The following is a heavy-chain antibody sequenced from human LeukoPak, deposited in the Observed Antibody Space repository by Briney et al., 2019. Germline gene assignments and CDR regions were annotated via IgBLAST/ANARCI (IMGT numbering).Heavy chain of an antibody. CDR2: ISYDGSNK. Sequence: PGGSLRLSCAASGFTFSSYAMHWVRQAPGKGLEWVAVISYDGSNKYYADSVKGRFTISRDNSKNTLYLQMNSLRAEDTAVYYCARSSYDFWSGYYRYYYYYMDVWGKGTTVTVSS. D-gene: IGHD3-3*01. V-gene: IGHV3-30-3*01. CDR3: ARSSYDFWSGYYRYYYYYMDV. J-gene: IGHJ6*03. CDR1: GFTFSSYA.